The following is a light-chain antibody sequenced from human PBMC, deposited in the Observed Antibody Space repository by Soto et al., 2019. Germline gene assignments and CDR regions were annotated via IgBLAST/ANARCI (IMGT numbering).Light chain of an antibody. J-gene: IGLJ1*01. CDR2: EVN. V-gene: IGLV2-8*01. Sequence: QSALTQPPSASGSPGQSVTISCTGTSSDVGGYNYVSWYQQYPGKVPKLMVYEVNNRPSGVPDRFSGSKSGNTASLTVAGSQAEDEADYYCTSYAGGNNVFGTGTKVTVL. CDR1: SSDVGGYNY. CDR3: TSYAGGNNV.